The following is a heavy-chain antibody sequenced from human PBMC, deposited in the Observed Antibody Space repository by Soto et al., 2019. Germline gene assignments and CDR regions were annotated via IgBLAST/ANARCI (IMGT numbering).Heavy chain of an antibody. CDR2: IFSNDEK. Sequence: QVTLKESGPVLVKPTETLTLTCTVSGFSLSNARMGVSWIRQPPGKALEWLAHIFSNDEKSYSTSLKSRLTISKDTSKSQVLLTMTNMDPVYTATHYCARTASVVTAWWFDPWGQGALVTVSS. CDR1: GFSLSNARMG. J-gene: IGHJ5*02. D-gene: IGHD2-21*02. V-gene: IGHV2-26*01. CDR3: ARTASVVTAWWFDP.